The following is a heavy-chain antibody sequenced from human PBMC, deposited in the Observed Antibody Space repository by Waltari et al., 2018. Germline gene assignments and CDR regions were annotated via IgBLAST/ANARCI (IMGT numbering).Heavy chain of an antibody. D-gene: IGHD2-21*02. Sequence: QVQLQQWGAGLLKPSETLSLTCVIHSGSFSGFHWSWLRQPPGQGLEWIGEILPSGCTNYNPSRKSRVTMSGDTFNNQFSLKLVSVDAADTAVYYCARGGDCGGDCVLGYWGQGTLVTVSS. V-gene: IGHV4-34*01. CDR3: ARGGDCGGDCVLGY. CDR2: ILPSGCT. CDR1: SGSFSGFH. J-gene: IGHJ4*02.